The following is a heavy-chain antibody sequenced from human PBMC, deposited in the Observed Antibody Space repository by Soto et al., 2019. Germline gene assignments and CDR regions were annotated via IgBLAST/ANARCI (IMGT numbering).Heavy chain of an antibody. V-gene: IGHV4-31*03. D-gene: IGHD7-27*01. CDR3: ARDSTNGGTFYY. Sequence: QVQLQESGPGLVKPSQTLSLTCTVSGGSISSGGYYWSWIGQHPGKGLEWIGYIYYSGSTYYTPSLKSRVTISVDTSKNQFSLELSSVTAADTAVYYCARDSTNGGTFYYWGQGTLVTVSS. CDR1: GGSISSGGYY. CDR2: IYYSGST. J-gene: IGHJ4*02.